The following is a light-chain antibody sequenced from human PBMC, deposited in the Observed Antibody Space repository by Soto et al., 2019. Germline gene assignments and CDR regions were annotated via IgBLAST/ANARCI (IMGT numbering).Light chain of an antibody. CDR1: QSISSN. V-gene: IGKV3-15*01. Sequence: EIVMTQSPATLSVSPGGRATLSCRASQSISSNVAWYQRKPGQAPRLLIYGAFIRATGVPARFSGSGSGTDFTLTISRLEPEDFAVYYCQQYGSSSWTFGQGTKVDIK. J-gene: IGKJ1*01. CDR2: GAF. CDR3: QQYGSSSWT.